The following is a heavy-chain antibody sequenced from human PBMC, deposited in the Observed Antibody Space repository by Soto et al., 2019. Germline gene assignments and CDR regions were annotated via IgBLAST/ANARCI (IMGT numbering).Heavy chain of an antibody. J-gene: IGHJ6*02. CDR3: ARVGHDYSEFVFYYGMDV. CDR1: GYTFTSYD. D-gene: IGHD4-4*01. V-gene: IGHV1-8*01. CDR2: MNPNSGNT. Sequence: ASVKVSCKASGYTFTSYDINWVRQATGQGLEWMGWMNPNSGNTGYAQKFQGRVTMTRNTSICTAYMELSSLRSEDTAVYYCARVGHDYSEFVFYYGMDVWGQGTTVTVSS.